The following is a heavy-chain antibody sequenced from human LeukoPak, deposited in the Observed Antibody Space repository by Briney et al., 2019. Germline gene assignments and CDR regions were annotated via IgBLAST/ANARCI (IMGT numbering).Heavy chain of an antibody. CDR2: ISSSGSTI. CDR3: ATRGWHDAFDI. CDR1: GFTFSDYY. Sequence: GGSLRLSCAASGFTFSDYYMSWIRQAPGKGLEWVSYISSSGSTIYYADSVKGRFTIFRDNAKNSLYLQMNSLRAEDTAVYYCATRGWHDAFDIWGQGTMVTVSS. J-gene: IGHJ3*02. V-gene: IGHV3-11*01.